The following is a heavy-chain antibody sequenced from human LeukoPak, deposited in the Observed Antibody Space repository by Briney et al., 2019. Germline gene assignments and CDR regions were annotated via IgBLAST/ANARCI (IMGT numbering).Heavy chain of an antibody. CDR3: ARLEGGGVDY. Sequence: SETLSLTCTVSGGSISSYYWSWIRQPPGKGLEWIGYIYYSGSTSYNPSLKSRVTISVDTPKNQFSLKLSSVTAADTAVYYCARLEGGGVDYWGQGTLVTVSS. V-gene: IGHV4-59*08. D-gene: IGHD2-15*01. J-gene: IGHJ4*02. CDR2: IYYSGST. CDR1: GGSISSYY.